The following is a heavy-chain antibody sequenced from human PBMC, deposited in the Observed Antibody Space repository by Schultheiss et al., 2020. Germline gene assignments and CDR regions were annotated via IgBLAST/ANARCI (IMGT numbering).Heavy chain of an antibody. V-gene: IGHV4-34*01. D-gene: IGHD3-9*01. Sequence: SETLSLTCAVYGGSFSGYCWNWIRQPPGKGLEWIGEINHSGSTNYNPSLKSRVTISVDTSKNQFSLKLSSVTAADTAVYYCARLGHYDILTGYTPSNWFDPWGQGTLVTVSS. CDR3: ARLGHYDILTGYTPSNWFDP. J-gene: IGHJ5*02. CDR2: INHSGST. CDR1: GGSFSGYC.